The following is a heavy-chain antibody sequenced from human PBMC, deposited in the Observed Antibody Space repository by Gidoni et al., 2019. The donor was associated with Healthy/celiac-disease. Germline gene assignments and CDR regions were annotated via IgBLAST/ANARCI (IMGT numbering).Heavy chain of an antibody. CDR3: AKGESYYYDSSGHYFDY. CDR1: GLTFSSSA. J-gene: IGHJ4*02. D-gene: IGHD3-22*01. Sequence: EVQLLASGGGLVQPGGSLRLYCAASGLTFSSSAMSWVRQAPGKGLEWVSAMSGSGGSTYYADSVKGRFTISRDNSKNTLYLQMNSLRAEDTAVYYCAKGESYYYDSSGHYFDYWGQGTLVTVSS. V-gene: IGHV3-23*01. CDR2: MSGSGGST.